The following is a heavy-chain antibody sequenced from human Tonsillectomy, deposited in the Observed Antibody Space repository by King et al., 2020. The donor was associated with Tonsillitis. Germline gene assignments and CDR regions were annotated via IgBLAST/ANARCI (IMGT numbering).Heavy chain of an antibody. CDR3: ARGYSYGGPNYYYYYYMDV. D-gene: IGHD5-18*01. CDR1: GFTFSSYS. Sequence: QLVQSGGGRGKPGGSLRLSCAASGFTFSSYSMNLVRQAPGKGLEWVSSISSMSSYIYYADSVKGRFPISRDNAKNSLYLQMNSLRAEDTAVYYCARGYSYGGPNYYYYYYMDVWGKGTTVTVSS. J-gene: IGHJ6*03. V-gene: IGHV3-21*01. CDR2: ISSMSSYI.